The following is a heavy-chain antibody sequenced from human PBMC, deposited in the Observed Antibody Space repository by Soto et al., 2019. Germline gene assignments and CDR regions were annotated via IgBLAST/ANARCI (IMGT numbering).Heavy chain of an antibody. Sequence: QVQLQESGPGLVEPSETLSLTSSVSGDSISSSYWSWIRQPPGKGLECIGYIYYSGSTNYNPSLKSRVTISLDTSKNQFSLKVSSVTAADTAVYYCARGYDWFDPWGQGTLVTVSS. V-gene: IGHV4-59*01. CDR1: GDSISSSY. D-gene: IGHD5-12*01. J-gene: IGHJ5*02. CDR2: IYYSGST. CDR3: ARGYDWFDP.